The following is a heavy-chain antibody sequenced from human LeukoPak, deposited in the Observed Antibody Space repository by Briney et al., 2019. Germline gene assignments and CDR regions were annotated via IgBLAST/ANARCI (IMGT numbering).Heavy chain of an antibody. Sequence: GGPLRLSCAASGFTFSNYWMSWVRQAPGKGLEWVANIKQDGSEKYYVDSVRGRFTISRDNAKNSLCLQVNSLRADDTAVYYCARMYYNFWSGYYQDYWGQGTLVTVSS. CDR1: GFTFSNYW. J-gene: IGHJ4*02. V-gene: IGHV3-7*03. CDR2: IKQDGSEK. D-gene: IGHD3-3*01. CDR3: ARMYYNFWSGYYQDY.